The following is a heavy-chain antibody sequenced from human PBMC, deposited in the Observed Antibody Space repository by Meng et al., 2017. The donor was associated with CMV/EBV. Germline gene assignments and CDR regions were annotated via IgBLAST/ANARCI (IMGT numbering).Heavy chain of an antibody. J-gene: IGHJ6*02. CDR1: GYTFTSYY. CDR2: INPSGGST. Sequence: ASVKVSCKASGYTFTSYYMHWVRQAPGQGLEWMGIINPSGGSTSYAQKFQGRVTMTRDTSTSTVYMELSSLRSEDTAVYYCARDPIWGYDFWSGYLKRHYYGMDVWGQGTTVTVSS. CDR3: ARDPIWGYDFWSGYLKRHYYGMDV. V-gene: IGHV1-46*01. D-gene: IGHD3-3*01.